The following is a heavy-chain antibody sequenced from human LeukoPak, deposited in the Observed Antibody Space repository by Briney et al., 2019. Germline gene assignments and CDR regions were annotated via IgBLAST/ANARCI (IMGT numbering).Heavy chain of an antibody. J-gene: IGHJ6*03. Sequence: PSETLSLTCTVSGGSISSGSYYWGWIRQTPEKGPEWIGSIYYRGTTYYNPSLKGRVTLSVDTSKNQFSLKLSSVTAADTAVYYCASTPGIAAAGYYYYMDVWGKGTTVTVSS. CDR1: GGSISSGSYY. CDR3: ASTPGIAAAGYYYYMDV. CDR2: IYYRGTT. V-gene: IGHV4-39*07. D-gene: IGHD6-13*01.